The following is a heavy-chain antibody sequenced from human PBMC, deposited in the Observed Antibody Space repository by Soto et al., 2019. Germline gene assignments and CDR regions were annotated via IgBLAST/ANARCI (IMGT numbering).Heavy chain of an antibody. Sequence: GGSLRLSCASSVFTFSSYAMSWVRQSPGKGLEWVSAISGSGGSTYYADSVKGRFTISRDNSKNTLYLQMNSLRAEDTAVYYCAKTWQGGYSLGNWGKGAMVTVSS. CDR1: VFTFSSYA. V-gene: IGHV3-23*01. CDR2: ISGSGGST. CDR3: AKTWQGGYSLGN. J-gene: IGHJ4*02. D-gene: IGHD2-15*01.